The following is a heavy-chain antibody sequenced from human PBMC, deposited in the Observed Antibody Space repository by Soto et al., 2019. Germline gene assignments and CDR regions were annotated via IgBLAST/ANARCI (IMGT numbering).Heavy chain of an antibody. D-gene: IGHD2-21*02. CDR3: ASIIAYCGGDCYLDAFDI. CDR1: GYTFTSYA. CDR2: INAGNGNT. J-gene: IGHJ3*02. V-gene: IGHV1-3*01. Sequence: ASVKVSCKASGYTFTSYAMHWVRQAPGQRLEWMGWINAGNGNTKYSQKFQGRVTITRDTSASTAYMELSSLRSEDTAVYYCASIIAYCGGDCYLDAFDIWGQGTMVTVSS.